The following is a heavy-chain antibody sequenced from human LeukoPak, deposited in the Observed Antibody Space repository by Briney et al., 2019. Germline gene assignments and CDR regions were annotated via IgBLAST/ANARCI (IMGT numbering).Heavy chain of an antibody. J-gene: IGHJ4*02. CDR1: GFTFSSYW. Sequence: GGSLRLSCAASGFTFSSYWMSWVRQAPGKGLEWVANIKQDGSEKYYVDSVKGRFTISRDYAKNSLYLQMNSLRAEDTAVYYCARDWWSSGWQGGFDYWGQGTLVTVSS. V-gene: IGHV3-7*01. D-gene: IGHD6-19*01. CDR3: ARDWWSSGWQGGFDY. CDR2: IKQDGSEK.